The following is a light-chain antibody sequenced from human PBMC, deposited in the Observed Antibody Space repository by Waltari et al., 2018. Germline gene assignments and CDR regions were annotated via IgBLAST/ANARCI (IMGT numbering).Light chain of an antibody. CDR1: QDISSH. CDR2: GAS. CDR3: QQLNSYPIT. J-gene: IGKJ5*01. V-gene: IGKV1-9*01. Sequence: DIQLTQSPSFLSASVGDRATITCRASQDISSHLAWYQKNPGKAPKLLVSGASTLGSGVPSGFSGGGSGTEFTLTISSLQPEDFATYYCQQLNSYPITFGQGTRLEIK.